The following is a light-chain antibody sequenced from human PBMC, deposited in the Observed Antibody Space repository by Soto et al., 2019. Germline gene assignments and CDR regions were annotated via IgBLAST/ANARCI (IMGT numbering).Light chain of an antibody. Sequence: EIVLTQSPGTLSLSPGERATLSCRASQTVNNNYLAWYQQKPGQAPRLLIYGASRRATGIPDRFSGSGSGTDFTLTISRLEAEDYAVYYCQQYGTSVRTFGGGTKVEIK. CDR1: QTVNNNY. V-gene: IGKV3-20*01. J-gene: IGKJ4*01. CDR2: GAS. CDR3: QQYGTSVRT.